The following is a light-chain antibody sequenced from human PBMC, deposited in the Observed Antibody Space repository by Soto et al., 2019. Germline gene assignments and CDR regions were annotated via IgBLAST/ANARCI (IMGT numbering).Light chain of an antibody. Sequence: DIQIPQSPSYLSASVGDRVTITCRASQTISRYLNWYQHKPGKAPKLLIYAASTLQPGVTSRFSASGSATDFTLNISGLQPEDFGTYYCQQSYNMTGTVGPGARLEI. V-gene: IGKV1-39*01. CDR1: QTISRY. CDR2: AAS. J-gene: IGKJ5*01. CDR3: QQSYNMTGT.